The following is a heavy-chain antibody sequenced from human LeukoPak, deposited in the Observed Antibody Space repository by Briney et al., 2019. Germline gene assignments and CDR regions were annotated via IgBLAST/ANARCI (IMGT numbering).Heavy chain of an antibody. CDR2: ISVSDGTI. D-gene: IGHD2/OR15-2a*01. J-gene: IGHJ4*02. CDR3: TRDTHFYDY. V-gene: IGHV3-48*01. Sequence: GGSLRLSCATSVFSLNSYGLNWVRQAPGKGLEWVSYISVSDGTIYYADSVKGRFTISSDNDKNSLFLQMNSLRVEDTAIYYCTRDTHFYDYWGQGTLVTVSS. CDR1: VFSLNSYG.